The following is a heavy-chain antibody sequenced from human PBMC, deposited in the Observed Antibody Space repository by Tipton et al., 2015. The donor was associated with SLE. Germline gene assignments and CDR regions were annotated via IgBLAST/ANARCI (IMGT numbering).Heavy chain of an antibody. CDR3: ASAKGGYDFWSGYSPEYFQH. J-gene: IGHJ1*01. CDR2: INHSGST. Sequence: TLSLTCTVSGGSISTYYWSWIRQPPGKGLEWIGEINHSGSTNYNPSLKSRVTISVDTSKNQFSLKLNSVTAADTAVYYCASAKGGYDFWSGYSPEYFQHWGQGTLVTVSS. D-gene: IGHD3-3*01. CDR1: GGSISTYY. V-gene: IGHV4-34*01.